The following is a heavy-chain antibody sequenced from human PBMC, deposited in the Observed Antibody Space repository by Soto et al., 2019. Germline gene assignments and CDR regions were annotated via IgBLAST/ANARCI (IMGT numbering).Heavy chain of an antibody. D-gene: IGHD6-13*01. CDR3: AKDAPSSSWYPKIINFDY. V-gene: IGHV3-23*01. Sequence: HPGGSLRLSCAASGFTFSSYAMSWVRQAPGKGLEWVSAISGSGGSTYYADSVKGRFTISRDNSKNTLYLQMNSLRAEDTAVYYCAKDAPSSSWYPKIINFDYWGQGTLVTVSS. J-gene: IGHJ4*02. CDR1: GFTFSSYA. CDR2: ISGSGGST.